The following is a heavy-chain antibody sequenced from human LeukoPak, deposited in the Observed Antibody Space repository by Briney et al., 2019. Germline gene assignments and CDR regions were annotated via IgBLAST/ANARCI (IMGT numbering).Heavy chain of an antibody. CDR1: GGSISSYY. J-gene: IGHJ4*02. CDR2: IYYSGST. Sequence: SETLSLTCTVSGGSISSYYWSWIRQPPGKGLEWIGYIYYSGSTNYNPSLKSRVTISVDTSKNQFSLKLSSVTAADTAVYYCARDEGAANLDYWDQGTLVTVSS. CDR3: ARDEGAANLDY. V-gene: IGHV4-59*01. D-gene: IGHD3-16*01.